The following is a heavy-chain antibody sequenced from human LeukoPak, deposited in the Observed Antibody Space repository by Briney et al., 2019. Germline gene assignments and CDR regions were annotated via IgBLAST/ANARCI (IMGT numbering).Heavy chain of an antibody. Sequence: PSETLSLTCTVSGGSISSYYWSWIRQPPGKGLEWIGYISYSGSTNYNPSLKSRVTISVDTSKNQFSLKLSSVTAADTAVYYCVSGSGSADYWGQGTLVTVSS. CDR1: GGSISSYY. V-gene: IGHV4-59*01. CDR3: VSGSGSADY. CDR2: ISYSGST. D-gene: IGHD3-10*01. J-gene: IGHJ4*02.